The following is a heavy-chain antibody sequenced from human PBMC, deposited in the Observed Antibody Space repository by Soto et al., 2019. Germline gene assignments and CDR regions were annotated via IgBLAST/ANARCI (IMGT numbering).Heavy chain of an antibody. J-gene: IGHJ4*02. Sequence: EVQLVETGGGLIQPGGSLRLSCTASGFTVSSNYMTWVRQAPGKGLEWVSVIYSGGNTYYADSVKGRFTSSRDKSKNTLYLQMNSLRAVDTAVYYCAGATGRYWGQGTLVTVSS. CDR3: AGATGRY. CDR2: IYSGGNT. CDR1: GFTVSSNY. V-gene: IGHV3-53*02. D-gene: IGHD1-1*01.